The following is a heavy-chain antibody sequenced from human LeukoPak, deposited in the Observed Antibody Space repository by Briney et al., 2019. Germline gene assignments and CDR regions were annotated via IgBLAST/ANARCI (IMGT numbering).Heavy chain of an antibody. Sequence: SETLSLTCTVSGGSISSGGYYWSWIRQPPGKGLEWIGYIYYRGRTKYNPSLQSRVTISVDTSRNQFSLRLSSVTAADTAVYYCARQSDDLGYFQHWGQGTLVTVSS. CDR2: IYYRGRT. D-gene: IGHD3-16*01. J-gene: IGHJ1*01. CDR1: GGSISSGGYY. CDR3: ARQSDDLGYFQH. V-gene: IGHV4-61*08.